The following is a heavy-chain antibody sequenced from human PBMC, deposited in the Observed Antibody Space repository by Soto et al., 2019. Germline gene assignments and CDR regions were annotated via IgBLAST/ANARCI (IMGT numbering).Heavy chain of an antibody. CDR1: GGSMSPYY. CDR3: ARHFFGSPFDP. J-gene: IGHJ5*02. Sequence: SETLSLTCTVSGGSMSPYYWSWIRQSPERGLEWIGYVFYSGDTNYNPSLQSRATISVDTSMNHFSLKLTSVTAADTAVYYCARHFFGSPFDPWGPGILVTVSS. CDR2: VFYSGDT. V-gene: IGHV4-59*08. D-gene: IGHD3-10*01.